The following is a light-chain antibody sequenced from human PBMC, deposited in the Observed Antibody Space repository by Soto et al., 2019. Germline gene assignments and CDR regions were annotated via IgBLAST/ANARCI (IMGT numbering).Light chain of an antibody. V-gene: IGKV3-11*01. Sequence: EIVLTQSPATLSLSPGERATLSCRASQTVGTFLAWYHQKPGQAPRLVIYDASKRATGIPARFSGTGSGTDFALTISSIEPEDFAVYYCQHRTNWPRTFGQGTKLDIK. CDR1: QTVGTF. J-gene: IGKJ2*01. CDR2: DAS. CDR3: QHRTNWPRT.